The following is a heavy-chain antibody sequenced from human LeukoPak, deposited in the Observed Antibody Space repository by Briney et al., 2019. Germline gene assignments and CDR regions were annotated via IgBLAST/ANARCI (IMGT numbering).Heavy chain of an antibody. Sequence: SETLSLTCAVYGGSFSGYYWSWIRQPPGKGLEWIGEINHSGSTNYNPSLKSRVTKSVDTSKNQFSLKLSSVTAADTAVYYCARGGGSGWYHYYYGMDVWGKGTTVTVSS. CDR3: ARGGGSGWYHYYYGMDV. V-gene: IGHV4-34*01. D-gene: IGHD6-19*01. CDR2: INHSGST. J-gene: IGHJ6*04. CDR1: GGSFSGYY.